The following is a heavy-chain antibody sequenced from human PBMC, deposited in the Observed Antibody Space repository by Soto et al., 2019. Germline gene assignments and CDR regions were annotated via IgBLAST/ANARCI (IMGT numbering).Heavy chain of an antibody. CDR1: GFTVSSNY. D-gene: IGHD5-12*01. CDR2: LYSGGST. CDR3: ATRRDGYNFGYYGMDV. Sequence: GGSLRLSCAASGFTVSSNYMSWVRQAPGKGLEWVSVLYSGGSTYYADSVKGRFTISRDNSKNTLYLQMNSLRAEDTAVYYCATRRDGYNFGYYGMDVWGQGTTVTVSS. V-gene: IGHV3-53*01. J-gene: IGHJ6*02.